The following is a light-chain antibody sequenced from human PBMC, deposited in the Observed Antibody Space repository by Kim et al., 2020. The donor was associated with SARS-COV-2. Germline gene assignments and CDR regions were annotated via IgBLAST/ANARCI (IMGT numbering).Light chain of an antibody. Sequence: SYELTQPPSVSVSPGQTASITCSGDRLGHKYVCWYRHKPGQSPEVVIYQDTKRPSGTPERFSGSNSGNTATLTISGTQDVDEADYYCQVWDSTTTVFGGGTQLTVL. J-gene: IGLJ2*01. V-gene: IGLV3-1*01. CDR2: QDT. CDR1: RLGHKY. CDR3: QVWDSTTTV.